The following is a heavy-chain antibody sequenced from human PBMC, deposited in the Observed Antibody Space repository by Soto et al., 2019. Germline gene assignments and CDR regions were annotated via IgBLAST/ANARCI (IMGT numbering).Heavy chain of an antibody. J-gene: IGHJ3*02. D-gene: IGHD5-18*01. CDR3: ARDTDTAMVTDAFDI. V-gene: IGHV4-39*07. Sequence: TLSLTCTVSGGSISSSSYYWGWIRQPPGKGLEWIGSIYYSGSTYYNPSLKSRVTISVDTSKNQFSLKLSSVTAADTAVYYCARDTDTAMVTDAFDIWGQGTMVTVSS. CDR2: IYYSGST. CDR1: GGSISSSSYY.